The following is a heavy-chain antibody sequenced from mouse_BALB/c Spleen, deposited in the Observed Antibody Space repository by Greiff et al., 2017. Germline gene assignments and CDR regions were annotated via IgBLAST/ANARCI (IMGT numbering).Heavy chain of an antibody. CDR1: GFTFSSYY. V-gene: IGHV5-6-2*01. Sequence: EVQVVESGGGLVKLGGSLKLSCAASGFTFSSYYMSWVRQTPEKRLELVAAINSNGGSTYYPDTVKGRFTISRDNAKNTLYLQMSSLKSEDTALFYCARHYYGNYDWYFDVWGAGTTVTVSS. J-gene: IGHJ1*01. D-gene: IGHD2-1*01. CDR2: INSNGGST. CDR3: ARHYYGNYDWYFDV.